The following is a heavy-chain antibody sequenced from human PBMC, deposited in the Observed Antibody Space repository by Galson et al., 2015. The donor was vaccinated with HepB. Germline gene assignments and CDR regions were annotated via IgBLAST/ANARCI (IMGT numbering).Heavy chain of an antibody. V-gene: IGHV1-69*13. CDR3: AGPPLGDYDFWSGYYRFDY. CDR2: IIPIFGTA. D-gene: IGHD3-3*01. Sequence: SVKVSCKASGGTFSSYAISWVRQAPGQGLEWMGGIIPIFGTANYAQKFQGRVTITADESTSTAYMELSSLRSEDTAVYYCAGPPLGDYDFWSGYYRFDYWGQGTLVTVSS. CDR1: GGTFSSYA. J-gene: IGHJ4*02.